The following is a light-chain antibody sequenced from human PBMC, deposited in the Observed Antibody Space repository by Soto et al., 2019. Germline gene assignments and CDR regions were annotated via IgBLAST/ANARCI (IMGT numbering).Light chain of an antibody. V-gene: IGKV3-15*01. CDR1: QSVASN. CDR2: GPS. CDR3: HQYNKWPPYT. Sequence: IVMTQSPATLSVSPGERATLSCRASQSVASNLAWYQQKPGQAPRLLIHGPSTSATGVPARFSGRGSGTEFTLTIISLQSEDFAVYYCHQYNKWPPYTFGQGTKLEIK. J-gene: IGKJ2*01.